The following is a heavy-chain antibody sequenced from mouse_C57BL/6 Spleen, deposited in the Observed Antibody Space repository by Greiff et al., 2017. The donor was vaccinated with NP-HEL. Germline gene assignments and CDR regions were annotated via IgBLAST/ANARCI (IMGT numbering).Heavy chain of an antibody. Sequence: EVKVVESGGGLVKPGGSLKLSSAASGFTFSDYGMHWVRQAPEKGLEWVAYISSGSSTIYYADTVKGRFTISRDNAKNTLFLQMTSLRSEDTAMYYCARGNYYARVDYWGQGTTLTVSS. CDR2: ISSGSSTI. V-gene: IGHV5-17*01. J-gene: IGHJ2*01. CDR3: ARGNYYARVDY. D-gene: IGHD2-1*01. CDR1: GFTFSDYG.